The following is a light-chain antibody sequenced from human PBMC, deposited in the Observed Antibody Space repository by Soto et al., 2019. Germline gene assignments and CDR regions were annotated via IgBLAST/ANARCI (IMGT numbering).Light chain of an antibody. V-gene: IGKV2D-29*02. J-gene: IGKJ5*01. CDR2: EVS. CDR3: MQSIQLPPS. Sequence: DVVMTQTPLSLSVAPGQPASISCKSSQSLLHITGETFLFWYLQKPSQSPQLLIYEVSTRVSGVPDRFSGSGSGTDFTLENSRVESDDGGIYDCMQSIQLPPSFGQGTLLGIE. CDR1: QSLLHITGETF.